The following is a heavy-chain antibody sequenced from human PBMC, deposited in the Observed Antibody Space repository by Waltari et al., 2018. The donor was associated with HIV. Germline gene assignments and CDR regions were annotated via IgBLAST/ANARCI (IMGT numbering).Heavy chain of an antibody. Sequence: QVQLVQSGAEVKKPGASVKVSCRASGYTFTGYFRHWVRLAPGQGLEWMGWNNTNTGGANYAQKFHGRVTMTRDTAISTVYMELSSLKADDTAVYYCARATLGAANPFDYWGQGTLVTGSS. D-gene: IGHD2-15*01. CDR3: ARATLGAANPFDY. CDR2: NNTNTGGA. CDR1: GYTFTGYF. V-gene: IGHV1-2*02. J-gene: IGHJ4*02.